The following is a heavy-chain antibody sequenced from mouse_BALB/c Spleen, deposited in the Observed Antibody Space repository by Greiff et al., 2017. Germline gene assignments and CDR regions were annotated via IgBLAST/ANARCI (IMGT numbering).Heavy chain of an antibody. CDR2: ISSGGSYT. D-gene: IGHD3-3*01. CDR3: ARHGGTAWFAY. CDR1: GFTFSSYA. Sequence: EVKLVESGGGLVKPGGSLKLSCAASGFTFSSYAMSWVRQTPEKRLEWVATISSGGSYTYYPDSVKGRFTISRDNAKNTLYLQMSSLRSEDTAMYYCARHGGTAWFAYWGQGTLVTVSA. V-gene: IGHV5-9-3*01. J-gene: IGHJ3*01.